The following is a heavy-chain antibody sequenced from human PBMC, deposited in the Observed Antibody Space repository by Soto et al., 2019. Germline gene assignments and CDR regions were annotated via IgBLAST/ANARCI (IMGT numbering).Heavy chain of an antibody. CDR2: IYYSGST. D-gene: IGHD3-10*01. CDR3: ARWFGELLFDY. CDR1: GGSISSSSYY. V-gene: IGHV4-39*01. J-gene: IGHJ4*02. Sequence: SETLSLTCTVSGGSISSSSYYWGWIRQPPGKGLEWIGSIYYSGSTYYNPSLKSRVTISVDTSKNQFSLKLSSVTAADTAVYYCARWFGELLFDYWGQGTLVTVS.